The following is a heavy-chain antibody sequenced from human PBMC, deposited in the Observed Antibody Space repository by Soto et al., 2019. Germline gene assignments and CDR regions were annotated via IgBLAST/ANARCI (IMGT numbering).Heavy chain of an antibody. V-gene: IGHV1-18*04. Sequence: QVQLVQSGAEGKKPGSSVKVCCKASGYTFPSYGISWVRQAPGQGLEWMGWISAYNGTTNYAQKLQGRVTMTTDTTTSTAYTELSSLRSDDTAVYYCARGRGDYDILTGVFDYWGQGTLVTVSS. CDR2: ISAYNGTT. CDR1: GYTFPSYG. J-gene: IGHJ4*02. CDR3: ARGRGDYDILTGVFDY. D-gene: IGHD3-9*01.